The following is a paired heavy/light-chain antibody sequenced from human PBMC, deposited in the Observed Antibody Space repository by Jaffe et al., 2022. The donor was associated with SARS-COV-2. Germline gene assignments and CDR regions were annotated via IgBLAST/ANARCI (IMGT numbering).Light chain of an antibody. CDR3: GTWDSSLNSGV. J-gene: IGLJ3*02. V-gene: IGLV1-51*02. Sequence: QSVLTQPPSVSAAPGQRVTISCSGSTSNIENNYVSWYQQLPGAAPKLLIYENTHRPSEIPDRFSGSKSGTSATLDITELQTGDEADYYCGTWDSSLNSGVFGGGTKVTVL. CDR1: TSNIENNY. CDR2: ENT.
Heavy chain of an antibody. D-gene: IGHD1-20*01. Sequence: EVQLVQSGAEVKKPGESLRISCKTSGYRFTSHWIIWVRQMPGKGLEWLGRIAPSDSYTNYSPSFQGHATISVDTSISTAFLQWGSLKPSDTAIYYCARPRYKWNQRWSSHDYGLDVWGQGTAVTVSS. J-gene: IGHJ6*02. CDR1: GYRFTSHW. CDR3: ARPRYKWNQRWSSHDYGLDV. V-gene: IGHV5-10-1*03. CDR2: IAPSDSYT.